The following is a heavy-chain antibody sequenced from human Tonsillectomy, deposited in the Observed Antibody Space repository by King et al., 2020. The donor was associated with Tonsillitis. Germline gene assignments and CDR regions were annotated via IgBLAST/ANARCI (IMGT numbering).Heavy chain of an antibody. D-gene: IGHD3-9*01. CDR2: ISTNNGNT. CDR3: ARVSGDYQILTGFDY. Sequence: LVQSGAEVKKPGASVKVSCKASGYTFTSYGISWVRQAPGQGLEWMGWISTNNGNTNYAQKVQGRVTMTTDTSTSTAYMELRSLRSDDTAVYYCARVSGDYQILTGFDYWGQGTLVTVSS. V-gene: IGHV1-18*04. J-gene: IGHJ4*02. CDR1: GYTFTSYG.